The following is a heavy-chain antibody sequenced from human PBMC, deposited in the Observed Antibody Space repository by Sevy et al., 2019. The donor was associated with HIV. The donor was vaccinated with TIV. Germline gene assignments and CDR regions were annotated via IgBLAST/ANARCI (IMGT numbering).Heavy chain of an antibody. D-gene: IGHD2-2*01. CDR1: GYTFTDYY. Sequence: ASVKVSCKASGYTFTDYYIHWVRQAPGQGLEWMGWINPHIGGRNFAQKFQGRVTMTRDTSISTAYLDLSRLRSDDTAIYYCARGDSLVVPPATVDYWGQGTLVTVSS. CDR3: ARGDSLVVPPATVDY. V-gene: IGHV1-2*02. CDR2: INPHIGGR. J-gene: IGHJ4*02.